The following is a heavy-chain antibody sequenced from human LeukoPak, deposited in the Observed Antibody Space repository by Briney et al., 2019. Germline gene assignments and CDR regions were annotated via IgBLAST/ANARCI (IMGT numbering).Heavy chain of an antibody. CDR2: INPNSGDT. J-gene: IGHJ4*02. D-gene: IGHD5-12*01. CDR1: GYTFTGYY. V-gene: IGHV1-2*02. CDR3: ARDLVATSIPRDY. Sequence: GASVKVSCKASGYTFTGYYIHWVRQAPGQGLEWMGWINPNSGDTNDAQRFQGRVTMTSDTSISTAYMDLSRLRSDDTAVYYCARDLVATSIPRDYWGQGTLVTVSS.